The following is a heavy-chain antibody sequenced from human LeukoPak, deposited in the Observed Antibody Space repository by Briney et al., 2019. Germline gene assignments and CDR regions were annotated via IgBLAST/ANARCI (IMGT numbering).Heavy chain of an antibody. D-gene: IGHD3-22*01. CDR3: ARGAYYYDSSGYHTSDY. J-gene: IGHJ4*02. CDR2: MNPNSGNT. CDR1: GYTFTSYD. V-gene: IGHV1-8*01. Sequence: ASVKVSCKPSGYTFTSYDIKWVRQATGEGVEWMGWMNPNSGNTGYAQKFQGRVTMTRNTSISTAYMELSSLRSEDTAVYYCARGAYYYDSSGYHTSDYWGQGTLVTVSS.